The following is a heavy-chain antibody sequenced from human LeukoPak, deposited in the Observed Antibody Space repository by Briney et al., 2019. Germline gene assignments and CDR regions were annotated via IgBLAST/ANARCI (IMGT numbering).Heavy chain of an antibody. CDR2: VSYDGNIK. Sequence: GGSLRLSCATSGFTFSSFAMHWVRQVPGKGLEWVAVVSYDGNIKYSADSVKGRFTISRDNSNKMLYLQMNSLRAEDTAVYYCARGAGMDVWGQGTTVTVSS. CDR3: ARGAGMDV. J-gene: IGHJ6*02. CDR1: GFTFSSFA. V-gene: IGHV3-30-3*01.